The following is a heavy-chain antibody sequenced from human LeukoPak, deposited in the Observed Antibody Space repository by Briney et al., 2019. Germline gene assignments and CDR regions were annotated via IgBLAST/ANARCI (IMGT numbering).Heavy chain of an antibody. D-gene: IGHD2-15*01. Sequence: KPSETLSLTCAVSGYSISSGYYWGWIRPPPGKGLEWIGSIYHTGSTYYNPSLKSRVTISVDTSKNHFSLKLSSVTAADTAVYYCACCSGGTCYGGWFDHWGQGTLVTVSS. CDR3: ACCSGGTCYGGWFDH. J-gene: IGHJ5*02. CDR2: IYHTGST. CDR1: GYSISSGYY. V-gene: IGHV4-38-2*01.